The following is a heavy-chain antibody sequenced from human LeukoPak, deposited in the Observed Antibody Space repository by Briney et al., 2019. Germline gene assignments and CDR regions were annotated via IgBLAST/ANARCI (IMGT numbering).Heavy chain of an antibody. V-gene: IGHV4-39*01. J-gene: IGHJ3*02. D-gene: IGHD5-12*01. CDR3: ASHHSGASPSDAFDI. CDR1: GGSISSSSYY. CDR2: FYYSGST. Sequence: SETLSLTGTVSGGSISSSSYYWDWIRQPPGKELEWIGNFYYSGSTYYNPSLKRRITISVDTSKNQFSLKLSSVTAADTAVYYCASHHSGASPSDAFDIWGQGTMVTVSS.